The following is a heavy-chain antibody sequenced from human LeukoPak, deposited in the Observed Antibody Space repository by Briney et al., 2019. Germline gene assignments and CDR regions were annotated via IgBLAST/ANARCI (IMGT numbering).Heavy chain of an antibody. V-gene: IGHV3-30*02. Sequence: GGSLRLSSAASGFTFSSYGMHWVRQAPGKGLEWVAFIRYDGSNKYYADSVKGRFTISRDNSKNTLYLQMNSLRAEDTAVYYCAKDPAVTTVYYFDYWGQGTLVTVSS. D-gene: IGHD4-17*01. CDR3: AKDPAVTTVYYFDY. J-gene: IGHJ4*02. CDR2: IRYDGSNK. CDR1: GFTFSSYG.